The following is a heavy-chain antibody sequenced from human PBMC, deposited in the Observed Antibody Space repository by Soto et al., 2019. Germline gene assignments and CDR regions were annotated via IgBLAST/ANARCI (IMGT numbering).Heavy chain of an antibody. J-gene: IGHJ4*02. D-gene: IGHD5-18*01. CDR1: GYTFTGYY. V-gene: IGHV1-2*04. Sequence: QVQLVQSGAEVKKPGASVKVSCKASGYTFTGYYMHWVRQAPGQGLEWMGWINPNSGGTNYAQKFQGWVTMTRDTSISTAYMELSRLRSDDTAVYYCARGTDTAMVGGYYFDYWGQGTLVTVSS. CDR3: ARGTDTAMVGGYYFDY. CDR2: INPNSGGT.